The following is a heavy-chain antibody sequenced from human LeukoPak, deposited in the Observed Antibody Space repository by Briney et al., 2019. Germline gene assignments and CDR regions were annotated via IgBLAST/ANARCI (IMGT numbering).Heavy chain of an antibody. CDR2: IYHSGST. Sequence: SETLSLTCTVSGYSISSGYYWGWIRQPPGKGLEWIGSIYHSGSTYYNPSLKSRVTISVDTSKNQFSLKLSSVTAADTAVYYCARRISYDYFDYWGQGTLVTVSS. CDR1: GYSISSGYY. V-gene: IGHV4-38-2*02. CDR3: ARRISYDYFDY. J-gene: IGHJ4*02. D-gene: IGHD2-2*01.